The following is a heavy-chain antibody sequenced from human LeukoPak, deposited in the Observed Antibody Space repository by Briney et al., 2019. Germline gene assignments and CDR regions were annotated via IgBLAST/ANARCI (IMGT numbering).Heavy chain of an antibody. CDR1: GFTFDNYA. V-gene: IGHV3-23*01. Sequence: GGSLRLSCAVSGFTFDNYAMSWVRQAPGKGLQWVSSITSSGDATYYADSVRGRFTISRANSKNTLYLQMNSLRAEDTAVYYCAKDYGYYDFWSGYNWFDPWGQGTLVTVSS. J-gene: IGHJ5*02. D-gene: IGHD3-3*01. CDR2: ITSSGDAT. CDR3: AKDYGYYDFWSGYNWFDP.